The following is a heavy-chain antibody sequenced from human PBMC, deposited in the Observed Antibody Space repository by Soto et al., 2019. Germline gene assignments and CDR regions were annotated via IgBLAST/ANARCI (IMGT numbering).Heavy chain of an antibody. Sequence: AASVKVSCKASGGTFSSYAISWVRQAPGQGLEWMGGIIPIFGTANYAQKFQGRVTITADVSPSTAYMELSSLRPEDTAVYYCAREVDTAMVTHFDYWGQGTLVTVSS. D-gene: IGHD5-18*01. CDR1: GGTFSSYA. CDR3: AREVDTAMVTHFDY. V-gene: IGHV1-69*13. J-gene: IGHJ4*02. CDR2: IIPIFGTA.